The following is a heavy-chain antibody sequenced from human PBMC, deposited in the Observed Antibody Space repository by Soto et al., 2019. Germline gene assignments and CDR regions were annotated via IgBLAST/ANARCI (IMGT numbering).Heavy chain of an antibody. D-gene: IGHD2-2*01. J-gene: IGHJ6*03. CDR2: IYHSGST. Sequence: SETLSLTCAVSGGSISSGGYSWSWIRQPPGKGLEWIGYIYHSGSTYYNPSLKSRVTISVDASKNLFSLKLSSVTAADTAVYYCARTYVTDVVVVPASKDYMDVWGKGTTVTVSS. CDR3: ARTYVTDVVVVPASKDYMDV. CDR1: GGSISSGGYS. V-gene: IGHV4-30-2*01.